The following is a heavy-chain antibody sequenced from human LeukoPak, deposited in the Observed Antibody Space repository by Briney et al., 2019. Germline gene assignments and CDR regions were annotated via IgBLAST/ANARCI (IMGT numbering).Heavy chain of an antibody. CDR2: ISGSGGST. D-gene: IGHD3-10*01. CDR3: AKLSPNGSGSYYNW. V-gene: IGHV3-23*01. J-gene: IGHJ4*02. Sequence: GGSLRLSCAASGFTFSSYAMSWVRQAPGKGLEWVSAISGSGGSTYYADSVKGRFTISRDNSKNTLYLQMNSLRAENTAVYYCAKLSPNGSGSYYNWWGQGTLVTVSS. CDR1: GFTFSSYA.